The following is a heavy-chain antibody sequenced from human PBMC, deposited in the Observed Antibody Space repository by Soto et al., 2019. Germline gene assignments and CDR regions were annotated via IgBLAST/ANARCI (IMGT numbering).Heavy chain of an antibody. D-gene: IGHD3-16*01. CDR1: GFTFDDYA. J-gene: IGHJ4*02. Sequence: EVQLVESGGGLVQPGRSLRLSCAASGFTFDDYAMHWVRQAPGKGLEWVSGISWNSGSIGYADSVKGRFTISRDNAKNPLTLEMNGLRGEDPALYYCASALETSMFTFPHWGQGTLVTVSS. V-gene: IGHV3-9*01. CDR3: ASALETSMFTFPH. CDR2: ISWNSGSI.